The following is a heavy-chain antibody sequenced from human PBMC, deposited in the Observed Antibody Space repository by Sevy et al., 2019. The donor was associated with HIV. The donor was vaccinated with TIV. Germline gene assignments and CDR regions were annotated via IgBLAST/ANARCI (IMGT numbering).Heavy chain of an antibody. CDR1: GYTFTGYY. CDR3: TRQDSSASDI. Sequence: ASVKVSCKSSGYTFTGYYMHWVRQALGQGLEWMGWINANNGGTNYAQRFQGRVTMTRDTSITTAYMELSRLTSDDTAVYYCTRQDSSASDIWGQGTVVTVSS. D-gene: IGHD2-15*01. CDR2: INANNGGT. J-gene: IGHJ3*02. V-gene: IGHV1-2*02.